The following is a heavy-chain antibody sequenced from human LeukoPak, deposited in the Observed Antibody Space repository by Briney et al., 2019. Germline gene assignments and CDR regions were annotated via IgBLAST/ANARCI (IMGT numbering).Heavy chain of an antibody. D-gene: IGHD3-10*01. CDR3: ASWGYYYGSGSPSNFDY. V-gene: IGHV3-23*01. J-gene: IGHJ4*02. Sequence: GGSLRLSCAASGFTFGSYAMSWVRQAPGKGLEWVSAISGSGGSTYYADSVKGRFTISRDNSKNTLYLQMNSLGAEDTAVYYCASWGYYYGSGSPSNFDYWGQGTLVTVSS. CDR2: ISGSGGST. CDR1: GFTFGSYA.